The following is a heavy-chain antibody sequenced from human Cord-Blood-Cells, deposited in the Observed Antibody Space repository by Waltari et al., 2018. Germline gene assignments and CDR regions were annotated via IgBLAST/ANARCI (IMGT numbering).Heavy chain of an antibody. V-gene: IGHV1-46*01. D-gene: IGHD2-15*01. CDR2: INPSGGST. CDR3: ARVVGGSCYE. Sequence: QVQLVQSGAEVKKPGASVKVSCKASGYTSTSYNMHWVRQAPGQGLEWMGIINPSGGSTSYAQKFHGRVTMTRDTSTSTVYMELSSLRSEDTAVYYCARVVGGSCYEWGQGTLVTVSS. CDR1: GYTSTSYN. J-gene: IGHJ4*02.